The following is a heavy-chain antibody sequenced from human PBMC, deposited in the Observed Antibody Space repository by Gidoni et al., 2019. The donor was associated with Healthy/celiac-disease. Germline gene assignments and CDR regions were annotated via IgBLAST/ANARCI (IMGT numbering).Heavy chain of an antibody. J-gene: IGHJ6*02. CDR2: ISWNSGSI. CDR1: GFTFADYA. Sequence: EVQLVESGGGLVQPGRSLRLSCADSGFTFADYAMHWVRQAPGKGLEWVSGISWNSGSIGYADSVKGRFTISRDNAKNSLYLQMNSLRAEDTALYYCAKEYCSSTSCYHYYYYGMDVWGQGTTVTVSS. D-gene: IGHD2-2*01. V-gene: IGHV3-9*01. CDR3: AKEYCSSTSCYHYYYYGMDV.